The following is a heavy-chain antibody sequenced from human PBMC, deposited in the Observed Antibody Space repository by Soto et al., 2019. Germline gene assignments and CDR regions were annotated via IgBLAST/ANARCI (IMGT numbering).Heavy chain of an antibody. V-gene: IGHV4-59*01. CDR1: GGSISSYY. Sequence: SETLSLTCTVSGGSISSYYWSWIRQPPGKGLEWIGYIYYSGSTNYNPSLKSRVTISVDTSKNQFSLKLSSVTAADTAVYYCAGDRPGQYYDFWSGEGDAFDIWGQGTMVT. CDR3: AGDRPGQYYDFWSGEGDAFDI. CDR2: IYYSGST. J-gene: IGHJ3*02. D-gene: IGHD3-3*01.